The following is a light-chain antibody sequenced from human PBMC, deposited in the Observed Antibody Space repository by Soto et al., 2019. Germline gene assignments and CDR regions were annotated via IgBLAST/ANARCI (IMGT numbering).Light chain of an antibody. CDR1: GSDVGDSSH. V-gene: IGLV2-11*01. CDR3: CLSPGSLTWL. Sequence: ALTQPRSVSGSPGQSVTISCTATGSDVGDSSHVSWYQLHPGKAPKLMIYEVNNRPSGVPDRFSGSKSGSTASLTISGLQAEDEAEYYCCLSPGSLTWLFGGGTQLTVL. CDR2: EVN. J-gene: IGLJ3*02.